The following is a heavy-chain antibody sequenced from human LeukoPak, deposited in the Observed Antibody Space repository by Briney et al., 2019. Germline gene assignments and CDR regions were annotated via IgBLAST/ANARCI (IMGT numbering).Heavy chain of an antibody. Sequence: GRSLRLSCAASGFTFRSHAKHWVRHARGKGLEWVSGISAGATSTFYTESVKGHFTIYRDNSKNTLYLQMNSLRVEDTAMYYCAKGPTVTTFAYWGRGTLVTVSS. CDR2: ISAGATST. V-gene: IGHV3-23*01. CDR3: AKGPTVTTFAY. CDR1: GFTFRSHA. J-gene: IGHJ4*02. D-gene: IGHD4-17*01.